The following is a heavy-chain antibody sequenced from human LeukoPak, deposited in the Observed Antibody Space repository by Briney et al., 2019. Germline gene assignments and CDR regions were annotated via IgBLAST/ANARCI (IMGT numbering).Heavy chain of an antibody. Sequence: GGSLRLSCAASGFTLTDKYMSWIRQAPGKRLEWVAYINNVGNIIYYADSVKGRFTISRDNAKNSLYLQMNSLRAEDTALYHCARRDSSSWYNYYGMDVWGQGTTVTVSS. CDR1: GFTLTDKY. CDR3: ARRDSSSWYNYYGMDV. J-gene: IGHJ6*02. V-gene: IGHV3-11*01. CDR2: INNVGNII. D-gene: IGHD6-13*01.